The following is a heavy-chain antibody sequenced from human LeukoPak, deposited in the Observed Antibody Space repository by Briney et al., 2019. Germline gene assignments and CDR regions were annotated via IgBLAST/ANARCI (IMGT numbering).Heavy chain of an antibody. V-gene: IGHV3-9*01. CDR2: ISWNSGSI. CDR3: AKTWFGELTHFDY. J-gene: IGHJ4*02. Sequence: GGSLRLSCAASGFTFDDYAMHWVRQAPGKGLEWVSGISWNSGSIGYADSVKGRFTISRDNAKNSLYLQMNSLRAEHTALYYCAKTWFGELTHFDYWGQGTLVTVSS. D-gene: IGHD3-10*01. CDR1: GFTFDDYA.